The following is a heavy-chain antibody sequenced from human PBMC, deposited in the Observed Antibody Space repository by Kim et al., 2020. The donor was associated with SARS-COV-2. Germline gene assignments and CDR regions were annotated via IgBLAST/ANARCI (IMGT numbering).Heavy chain of an antibody. Sequence: GGSLRLSCAASGFTFSSYAMHWVRQAPGKGLEWVAVISYDGSNKYYADSVKGRFTISRDNSKNTLYLQMNSLRAEDTAVYYCARGAPDIVVVPAVDWGQG. CDR3: ARGAPDIVVVPAVD. CDR2: ISYDGSNK. D-gene: IGHD2-2*01. CDR1: GFTFSSYA. V-gene: IGHV3-30-3*01. J-gene: IGHJ1*01.